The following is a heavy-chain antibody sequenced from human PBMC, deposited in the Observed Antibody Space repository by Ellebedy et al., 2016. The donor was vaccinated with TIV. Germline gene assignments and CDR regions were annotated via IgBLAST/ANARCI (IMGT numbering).Heavy chain of an antibody. CDR3: ARYSGPFDP. Sequence: ASVKVSCKASGYTFTGYYMHWVRQAPGQGLEWMGWINPNSGGTNYAQKFQGRVTMTRDTSTSTVYMELSSLRSEDTAVYYCARYSGPFDPWGQGTLVTVSS. CDR2: INPNSGGT. CDR1: GYTFTGYY. D-gene: IGHD2-21*01. V-gene: IGHV1-2*02. J-gene: IGHJ5*02.